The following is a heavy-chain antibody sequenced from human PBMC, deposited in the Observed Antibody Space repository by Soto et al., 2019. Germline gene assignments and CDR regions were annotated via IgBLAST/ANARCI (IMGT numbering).Heavy chain of an antibody. Sequence: QVQLVESGGGVVQPGRSLRLSCVGSGFTFSDYAIHWVLQAPGKGLDWVAAISYDGSGKYYADSVKGRFPISRDNAKNTLYLQMNSLRVEDTAVYYCARDARIGTYWYFDLWCRGPLVTVSS. J-gene: IGHJ2*01. CDR2: ISYDGSGK. CDR3: ARDARIGTYWYFDL. V-gene: IGHV3-30*14. CDR1: GFTFSDYA.